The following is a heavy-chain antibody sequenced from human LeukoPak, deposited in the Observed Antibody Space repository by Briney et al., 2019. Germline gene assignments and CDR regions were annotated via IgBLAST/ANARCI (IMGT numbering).Heavy chain of an antibody. D-gene: IGHD2-2*01. Sequence: PSETLSLTCAVYGGPFSGYYWSWIRQPPGKGLEWIGEINHSGSTNYNPSLKSRVTISVDTSKNQFSLKLSSVTAADTAVYYCARWRVPAARGNWFDPWGQGTLVTVSS. V-gene: IGHV4-34*01. J-gene: IGHJ5*02. CDR1: GGPFSGYY. CDR3: ARWRVPAARGNWFDP. CDR2: INHSGST.